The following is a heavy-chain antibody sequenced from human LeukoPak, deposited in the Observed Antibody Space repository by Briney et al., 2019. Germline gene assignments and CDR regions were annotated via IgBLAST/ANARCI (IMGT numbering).Heavy chain of an antibody. V-gene: IGHV3-74*01. CDR1: GFDFSSNW. J-gene: IGHJ4*02. CDR2: IKGDGIST. CDR3: AKDHYWSIDY. D-gene: IGHD3-3*01. Sequence: PGGSLRLSCAGSGFDFSSNWMHWVRHAPGQGLVWVSRIKGDGISTNYADSVKGRFTISRDIAKNTLYLQMNSLRAEDTGVYYCAKDHYWSIDYWGRGTLVTVSS.